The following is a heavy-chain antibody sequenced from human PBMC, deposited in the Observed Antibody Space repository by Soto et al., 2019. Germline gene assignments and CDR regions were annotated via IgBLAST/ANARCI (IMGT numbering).Heavy chain of an antibody. CDR3: AAMTTVTSRHSYYYGMDV. CDR1: GFIFTSSA. D-gene: IGHD4-17*01. J-gene: IGHJ6*02. Sequence: ASVKVSCKAFGFIFTSSAVQWVRQARGQRLEWIGWIVVGSGNTNYAQKFQERVTITRDMSTSTAYMELSSLRSEDTAVYYCAAMTTVTSRHSYYYGMDVWGQGSTVTVSS. V-gene: IGHV1-58*01. CDR2: IVVGSGNT.